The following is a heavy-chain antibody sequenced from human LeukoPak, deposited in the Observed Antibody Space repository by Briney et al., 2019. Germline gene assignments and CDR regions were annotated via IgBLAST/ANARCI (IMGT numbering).Heavy chain of an antibody. V-gene: IGHV3-49*03. Sequence: PGGSLRLSCTASGFTFGDYAMSWFRQAPGKGLEWVGFIRSKAYGGTTEYAASVKGRFTISRDDSKSIAYLQMNSLKTEDTAVYYCTRDSPYYGSGSYLPDAFDIWGQGTMVTVSS. CDR2: IRSKAYGGTT. D-gene: IGHD3-10*01. CDR1: GFTFGDYA. J-gene: IGHJ3*02. CDR3: TRDSPYYGSGSYLPDAFDI.